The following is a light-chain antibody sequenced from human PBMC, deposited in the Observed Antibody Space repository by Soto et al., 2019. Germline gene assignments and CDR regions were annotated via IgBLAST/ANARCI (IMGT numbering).Light chain of an antibody. V-gene: IGKV1-5*01. Sequence: IKMTHPPSTLSASVGDRVTITCRASQSISSWVAWYQQKPGKAPKLLIYDASDLGSGVPSRFSGSGSGTEFTLTISSLQPDDFATYYCQQYNDHRTFGQGTKVDI. CDR2: DAS. CDR3: QQYNDHRT. CDR1: QSISSW. J-gene: IGKJ1*01.